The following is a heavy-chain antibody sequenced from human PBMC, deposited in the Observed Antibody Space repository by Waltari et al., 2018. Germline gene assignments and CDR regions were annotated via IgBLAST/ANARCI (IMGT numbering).Heavy chain of an antibody. CDR3: ARERSRDFDWLPNVLDV. CDR2: IDHRGST. CDR1: GGSFSGPF. V-gene: IGHV4-34*02. J-gene: IGHJ3*01. Sequence: QVQLQQGGAGLLKPPETLSLTCTVHGGSFSGPFGTWIRQAPGKGLEWLGEIDHRGSTHYNPSFRSRVTISVDTSKNQFSLQLNSVTAADTALYYCARERSRDFDWLPNVLDVWGLGTLVTVSS. D-gene: IGHD3-9*01.